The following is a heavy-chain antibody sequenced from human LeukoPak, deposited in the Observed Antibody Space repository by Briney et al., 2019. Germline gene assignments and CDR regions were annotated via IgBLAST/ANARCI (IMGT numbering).Heavy chain of an antibody. J-gene: IGHJ4*02. CDR1: GGSVNSGNYY. Sequence: PSETLSLTCTVSGGSVNSGNYYWTWIRQPAGKGLEWIGRIYTSGSTNYNPSLKSRVTISIDASKNQISLRLSSVTAADTAAYYCTRGGELMNFWGQGTLVTVSS. CDR2: IYTSGST. D-gene: IGHD1-26*01. V-gene: IGHV4-61*02. CDR3: TRGGELMNF.